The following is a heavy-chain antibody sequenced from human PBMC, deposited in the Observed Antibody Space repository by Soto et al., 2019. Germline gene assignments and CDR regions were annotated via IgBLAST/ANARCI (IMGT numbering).Heavy chain of an antibody. CDR1: GGSISSGGYY. V-gene: IGHV4-31*03. CDR3: ASHYCGGDCYSQYYFDY. D-gene: IGHD2-21*01. J-gene: IGHJ4*02. CDR2: IYYSGST. Sequence: SETLSLTCTVSGGSISSGGYYWSWIRQHPGKGLEWIGYIYYSGSTYYNPSLKSRVTISVDTSKNQFSLKLSSVTAADTAVYYCASHYCGGDCYSQYYFDYCGQGTLVTVSS.